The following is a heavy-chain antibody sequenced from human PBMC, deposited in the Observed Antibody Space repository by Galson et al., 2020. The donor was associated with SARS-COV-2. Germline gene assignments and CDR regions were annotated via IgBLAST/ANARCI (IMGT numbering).Heavy chain of an antibody. Sequence: SETLSLTCTVSGGSISSSNYYWGWIRQPPGKGLEWIGSIFYRGTTYYNPSLQSRVTISRDTSNNQFSLKLRSLTAADTAVYYCAREFLPFFYSSEGQAGGAFDLWGQGTMVNVSS. CDR3: AREFLPFFYSSEGQAGGAFDL. CDR1: GGSISSSNYY. V-gene: IGHV4-39*07. D-gene: IGHD2-21*01. J-gene: IGHJ3*01. CDR2: IFYRGTT.